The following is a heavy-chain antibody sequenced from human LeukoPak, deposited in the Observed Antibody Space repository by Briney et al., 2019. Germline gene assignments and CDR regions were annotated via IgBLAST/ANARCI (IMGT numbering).Heavy chain of an antibody. Sequence: ASVKVSCKASGYTFTSYDINWVRQATGQGLEWMGWMNPNSGNTGYAQKFQGRVTMTRNTSISTAYMELSSLRSEDTAVYYCARAFITGTGFGYWGQGTLVTVSS. CDR3: ARAFITGTGFGY. J-gene: IGHJ4*02. CDR2: MNPNSGNT. V-gene: IGHV1-8*01. CDR1: GYTFTSYD. D-gene: IGHD1-20*01.